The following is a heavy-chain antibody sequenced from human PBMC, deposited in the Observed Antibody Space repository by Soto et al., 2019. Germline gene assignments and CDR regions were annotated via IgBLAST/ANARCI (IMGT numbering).Heavy chain of an antibody. CDR1: GFTFSPYG. CDR2: ISYDGSNK. J-gene: IGHJ6*02. V-gene: IGHV3-30*18. CDR3: AKGWRQLVRDTYGMDV. D-gene: IGHD6-13*01. Sequence: ESGGGVVQPGRSLRLSCAASGFTFSPYGMHWVRQAPGKGLEWVAVISYDGSNKYYADSVKGRFTISRDNSKNTLYLQMNSLRAEDTAVYYCAKGWRQLVRDTYGMDVWGQGTTVTVSS.